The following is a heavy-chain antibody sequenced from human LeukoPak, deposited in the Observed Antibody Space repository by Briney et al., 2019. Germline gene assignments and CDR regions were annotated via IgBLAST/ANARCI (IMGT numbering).Heavy chain of an antibody. Sequence: GGSLRLSCAASGFTFNKYAMSWVRQAPGKGLEWVSYISSSSSYIYYADSVKGRFTISRDNAKNSLYLQMNSLRAEDTAVYYCARDQVVPAAMVDYWGQGTLVTVSS. D-gene: IGHD2-2*01. CDR2: ISSSSSYI. CDR1: GFTFNKYA. CDR3: ARDQVVPAAMVDY. V-gene: IGHV3-21*05. J-gene: IGHJ4*02.